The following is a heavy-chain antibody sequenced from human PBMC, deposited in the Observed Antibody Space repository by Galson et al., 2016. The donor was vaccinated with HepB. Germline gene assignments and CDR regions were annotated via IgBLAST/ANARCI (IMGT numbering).Heavy chain of an antibody. D-gene: IGHD6-19*01. CDR2: VSANNGNA. Sequence: SVKVSCKASGYTFTSYEINWVRQAPGQGLEWMGWVSANNGNAHYAEKLRGRVTLTTDTSTTTAYLELRSLSSDDTAVYYCAREGTNIAVAATAFDSWGQGTLVTVSS. CDR3: AREGTNIAVAATAFDS. J-gene: IGHJ4*02. V-gene: IGHV1-18*04. CDR1: GYTFTSYE.